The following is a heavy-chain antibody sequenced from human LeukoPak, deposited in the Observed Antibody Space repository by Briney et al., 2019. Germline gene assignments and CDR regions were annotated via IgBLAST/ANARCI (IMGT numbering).Heavy chain of an antibody. V-gene: IGHV3-23*01. CDR3: ANPLKDAFDI. CDR1: GFTFSSYA. J-gene: IGHJ3*02. CDR2: ISDGGTRT. Sequence: GGSLRLSCAASGFTFSSYAMSWVRLPPGKGLEWLEWVSAISDGGTRTFYADSVKGRFTISRDNSKNTLYLQMNSLRAEDTAVYYCANPLKDAFDIWGQGTVVTVSS. D-gene: IGHD3-16*01.